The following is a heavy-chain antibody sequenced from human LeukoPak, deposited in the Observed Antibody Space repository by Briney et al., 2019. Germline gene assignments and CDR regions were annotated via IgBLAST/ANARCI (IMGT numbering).Heavy chain of an antibody. CDR3: AARYCSSTSCYLTPHFDY. J-gene: IGHJ4*02. Sequence: SVKVSCKASGGTFSSYAISWVRQAPGQGLEWMGGIIPIFGTANYAQKFQGRVTITADESTSTAYMELSSLRSEDTAVYYCAARYCSSTSCYLTPHFDYWGQGTLVTVSS. V-gene: IGHV1-69*13. D-gene: IGHD2-2*01. CDR1: GGTFSSYA. CDR2: IIPIFGTA.